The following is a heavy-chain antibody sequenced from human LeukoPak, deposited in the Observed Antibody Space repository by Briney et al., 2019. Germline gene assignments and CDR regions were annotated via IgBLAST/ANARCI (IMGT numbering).Heavy chain of an antibody. CDR2: INHRGST. V-gene: IGHV4-34*01. J-gene: IGHJ4*02. Sequence: SETLSLTCAVYGESFNGYFWSWIRQPPGKGLEWIGEINHRGSTNYNPSLKSRVTISVDTSKNQFSLKVTSVTAADTAIYYCGKTDIYFNPIDYWGPGSLVTVSS. CDR3: GKTDIYFNPIDY. CDR1: GESFNGYF. D-gene: IGHD3-9*01.